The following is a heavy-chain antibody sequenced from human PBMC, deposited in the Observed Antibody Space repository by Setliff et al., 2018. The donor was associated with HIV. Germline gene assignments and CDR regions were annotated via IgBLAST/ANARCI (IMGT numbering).Heavy chain of an antibody. J-gene: IGHJ6*03. Sequence: GASVKVSCKTSGYSVATHGLSWVRQAPGEGLEWMGWISAYTGDTNYSQDVQGRVYMTTDTSTSTAYMELRSLRSDDTAVYYCARWVDDNSEGSYYHYMDVWGNGASVTVSS. V-gene: IGHV1-18*01. CDR3: ARWVDDNSEGSYYHYMDV. CDR2: ISAYTGDT. D-gene: IGHD6-25*01. CDR1: GYSVATHG.